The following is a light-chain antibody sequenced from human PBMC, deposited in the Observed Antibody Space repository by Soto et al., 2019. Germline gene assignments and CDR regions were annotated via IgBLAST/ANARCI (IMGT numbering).Light chain of an antibody. CDR1: QSVTNF. CDR2: NAS. CDR3: QQRYRRPET. J-gene: IGKJ1*01. V-gene: IGKV3-11*01. Sequence: EIVLTQSPGTLSLSPGERATLSCRASQSVTNFLAWYQQKPGQSPSLLIYNASHRATGIPARFSGSGSGTDFTLTISSLEPEDFAVYYCQQRYRRPETFGQGTKVEIK.